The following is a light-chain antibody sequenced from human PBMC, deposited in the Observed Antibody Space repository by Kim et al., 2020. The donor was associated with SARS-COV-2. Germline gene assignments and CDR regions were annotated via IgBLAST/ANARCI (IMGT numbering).Light chain of an antibody. V-gene: IGKV1-5*01. CDR1: QSISSW. Sequence: DIQMTQSPSTLSASVGDRVTITCRASQSISSWLAWYQQKPGKAPKLLIYDASSLESGVPSRFSGSGSGTEFTLTISSLQPDDFATYYCQQYNRPATWTVGQGTKVEIK. CDR2: DAS. J-gene: IGKJ1*01. CDR3: QQYNRPATWT.